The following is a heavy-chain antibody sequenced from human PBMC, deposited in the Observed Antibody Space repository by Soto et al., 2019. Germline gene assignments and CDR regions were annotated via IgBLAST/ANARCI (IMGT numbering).Heavy chain of an antibody. Sequence: EVQLVESGGGLVTPGGSLRLSCAASGFTFSSYSMNWVRQAPGKGLEWVSSISSSSSYIYYADSVKGRFTISRDNAKNSLYLQKNSLRAEDTAVYYCARDQPGYSYGYGLGYWGQGTLVTVSS. J-gene: IGHJ4*02. V-gene: IGHV3-21*01. CDR3: ARDQPGYSYGYGLGY. CDR1: GFTFSSYS. CDR2: ISSSSSYI. D-gene: IGHD5-18*01.